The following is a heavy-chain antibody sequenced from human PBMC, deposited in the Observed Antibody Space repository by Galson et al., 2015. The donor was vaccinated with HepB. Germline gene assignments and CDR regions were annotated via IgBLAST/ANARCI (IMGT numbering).Heavy chain of an antibody. D-gene: IGHD3-16*01. V-gene: IGHV1-2*06. CDR1: GYTFTVYS. J-gene: IGHJ6*03. Sequence: SVKVSCKASGYTFTVYSVHWVRQAPGHGLEWMGRISPKNGGTTYSRNFQGRVTMTRDTSISTAYMELTRLRSDDTAVYFCARDWGGDFYDMDVWGEGTTVTVSS. CDR2: ISPKNGGT. CDR3: ARDWGGDFYDMDV.